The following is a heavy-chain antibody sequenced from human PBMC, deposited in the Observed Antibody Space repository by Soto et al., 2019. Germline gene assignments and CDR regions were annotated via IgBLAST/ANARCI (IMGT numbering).Heavy chain of an antibody. J-gene: IGHJ4*02. V-gene: IGHV3-23*01. D-gene: IGHD4-17*01. CDR1: GFTFSSYA. CDR2: ISGSGGST. CDR3: AKDGGGPKTRTTVTHLDY. Sequence: GGSLRLSCAASGFTFSSYAMSWVRQAPGKGLEWVSAISGSGGSTYYADSVKGRFTISRDNSKNTLYLQMNSLRAEDTAVYYCAKDGGGPKTRTTVTHLDYWGQGTLVTV.